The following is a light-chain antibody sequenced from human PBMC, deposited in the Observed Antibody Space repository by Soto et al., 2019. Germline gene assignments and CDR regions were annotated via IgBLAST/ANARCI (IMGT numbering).Light chain of an antibody. CDR3: AAWDDSLNGHYV. J-gene: IGLJ1*01. CDR2: SNN. Sequence: QSLLTQPPSASGTPGQMVTISCSGSSSNIGSNTVNWYQQLPGTAPKLLIYSNNQRPSGVPDRFSGSKSGTSASLAISGLQSEDEADYYCAAWDDSLNGHYVFGTGTKVTVL. CDR1: SSNIGSNT. V-gene: IGLV1-44*01.